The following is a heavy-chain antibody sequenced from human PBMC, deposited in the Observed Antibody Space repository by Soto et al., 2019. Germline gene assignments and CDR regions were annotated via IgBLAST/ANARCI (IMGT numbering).Heavy chain of an antibody. CDR2: IIPIFGTA. D-gene: IGHD6-19*01. CDR1: GGTFSSYA. CDR3: AGPTSVGGWTRFDY. V-gene: IGHV1-69*13. Sequence: GASVKVSCKASGGTFSSYAISWVRQAPGQGLEWMGGIIPIFGTANYAQKFQGRVTITADESTSTAYMELSSLRSEDTAVYYCAGPTSVGGWTRFDYWGQGTLVTVSS. J-gene: IGHJ4*02.